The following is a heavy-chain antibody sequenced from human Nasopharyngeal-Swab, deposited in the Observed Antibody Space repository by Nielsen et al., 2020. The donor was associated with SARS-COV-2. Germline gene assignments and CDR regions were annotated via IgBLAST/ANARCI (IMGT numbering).Heavy chain of an antibody. V-gene: IGHV3-23*01. Sequence: GGSLRLSCAASGFTFSSYAMGWVRQAPGKGLEWVSAISGSGGSTYYADSVKGRFTISRDNSKNTLYLQMNSLRAEDTAVYYCAKDLAVITGYFQHWGQGTLVTVFS. J-gene: IGHJ1*01. D-gene: IGHD3-22*01. CDR3: AKDLAVITGYFQH. CDR2: ISGSGGST. CDR1: GFTFSSYA.